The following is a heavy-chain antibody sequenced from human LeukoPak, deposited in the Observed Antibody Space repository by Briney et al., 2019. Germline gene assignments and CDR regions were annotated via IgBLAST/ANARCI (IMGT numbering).Heavy chain of an antibody. CDR2: NKHSGST. V-gene: IGHV4-39*07. J-gene: IGHJ5*02. CDR3: ARRRTTVVTRLVRTWSWFDP. Sequence: SETLSLTCTVSGGSISSRNYYWGLIRPPPGKGLEGVGGNKHSGSTNYNPSLKSRVTISVDTSKNQFSLKLSSVTAADTAVYYCARRRTTVVTRLVRTWSWFDPWGQGTLVTVSS. CDR1: GGSISSRNYY. D-gene: IGHD4-23*01.